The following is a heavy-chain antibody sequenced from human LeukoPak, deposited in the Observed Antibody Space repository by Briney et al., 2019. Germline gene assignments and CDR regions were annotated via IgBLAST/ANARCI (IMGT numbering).Heavy chain of an antibody. V-gene: IGHV4-4*07. CDR2: IYISGST. D-gene: IGHD1-20*01. J-gene: IGHJ4*02. CDR1: GGSISSYY. CDR3: ARRITGTTSDSFDY. Sequence: PSETLSLTCTVSGGSISSYYWSWIRQPAGKGLEWIGRIYISGSTNYNPSLKSRVTISVDTSKNQFSLKLSSVTAADTAVYYCARRITGTTSDSFDYWGQETLVTVSS.